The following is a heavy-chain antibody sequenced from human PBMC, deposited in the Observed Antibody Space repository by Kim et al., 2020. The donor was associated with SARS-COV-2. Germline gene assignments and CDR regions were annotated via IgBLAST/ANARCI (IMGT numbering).Heavy chain of an antibody. CDR3: ARDHSGWSLL. J-gene: IGHJ1*01. CDR1: GLPIRGYE. D-gene: IGHD6-19*01. CDR2: IGGDGAPT. Sequence: GGSLRLSCAASGLPIRGYEMNWVRQAPGKRLEWISYIGGDGAPTFYADSVKGRFTISRDDAHNSLYLQMSGLRVEDTAVYYCARDHSGWSLLWGQGTLVTVSS. V-gene: IGHV3-48*03.